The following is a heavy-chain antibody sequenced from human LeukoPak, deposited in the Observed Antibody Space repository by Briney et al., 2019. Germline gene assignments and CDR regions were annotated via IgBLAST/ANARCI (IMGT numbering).Heavy chain of an antibody. CDR3: ARDISGSRDAFDI. J-gene: IGHJ3*02. CDR2: IIPIFGTA. D-gene: IGHD1-26*01. Sequence: ASVEVSCKASGGTFSSYAISWVRQAPGQGLEWMGGIIPIFGTANYAQKFQGRVTITADESTSTAYMELSSLRSEDTAVYYCARDISGSRDAFDIWGQGTMVTVSS. V-gene: IGHV1-69*13. CDR1: GGTFSSYA.